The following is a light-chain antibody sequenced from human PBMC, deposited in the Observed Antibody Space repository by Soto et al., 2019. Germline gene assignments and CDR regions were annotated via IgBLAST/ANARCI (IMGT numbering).Light chain of an antibody. Sequence: DIQMTQSPSSLSASVGDRVTITCRASQGITNFLAWYQQKPGTTPKLMIYAASTLHSGVPSRFSGSGYGTEFTLNISSLQPEDAATYYCQKYSSAPFTFGPGTKVEIQ. V-gene: IGKV1-27*01. J-gene: IGKJ3*01. CDR1: QGITNF. CDR2: AAS. CDR3: QKYSSAPFT.